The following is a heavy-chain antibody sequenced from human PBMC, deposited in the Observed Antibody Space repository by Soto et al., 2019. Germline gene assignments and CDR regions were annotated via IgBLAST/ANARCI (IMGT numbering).Heavy chain of an antibody. CDR2: INAGNGNT. J-gene: IGHJ6*02. CDR3: ARDCISTSCYLCCGMDV. CDR1: GYTFTSYA. Sequence: AASVKVSCKASGYTFTSYAMHWVRQAPGQRLEWMGWINAGNGNTKYSQKFQGRVTITRDTSASTAYMELSSLRSEDTAVYYCARDCISTSCYLCCGMDVWGQGTTVTVSS. D-gene: IGHD2-2*01. V-gene: IGHV1-3*01.